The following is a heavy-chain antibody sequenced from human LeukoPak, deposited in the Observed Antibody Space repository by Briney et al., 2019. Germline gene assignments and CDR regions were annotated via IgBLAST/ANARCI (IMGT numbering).Heavy chain of an antibody. D-gene: IGHD3-10*01. CDR3: ARVGADLWFGELRFDP. CDR2: ISAYNGNT. V-gene: IGHV1-18*01. CDR1: GYTFTSYG. Sequence: ASVKVSCKASGYTFTSYGISWVRQAPGQGLEWMGWISAYNGNTNYAQKLQGRVTMTTDTSTSTAYMELRSLRSDDTAVYYCARVGADLWFGELRFDPWGQGTLVTVSS. J-gene: IGHJ5*02.